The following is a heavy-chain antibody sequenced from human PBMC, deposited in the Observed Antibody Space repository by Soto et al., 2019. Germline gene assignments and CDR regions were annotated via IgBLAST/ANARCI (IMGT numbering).Heavy chain of an antibody. CDR3: ARSHYGDQAYYYSYGMDV. D-gene: IGHD4-17*01. Sequence: QVQLVQSGAEVKKPGSSVKVSCKASGGTFSSYAISWVRQAPGQGLEWMGGIIPIFGTANYAQKFQGRVTITADESTSTPYMELSSLRSEDTAVYYCARSHYGDQAYYYSYGMDVWGQGTTVTVSS. J-gene: IGHJ6*02. CDR2: IIPIFGTA. V-gene: IGHV1-69*12. CDR1: GGTFSSYA.